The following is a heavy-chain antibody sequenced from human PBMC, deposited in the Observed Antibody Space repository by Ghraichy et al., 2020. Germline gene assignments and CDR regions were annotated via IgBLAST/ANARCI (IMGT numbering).Heavy chain of an antibody. J-gene: IGHJ6*03. D-gene: IGHD2-2*01. Sequence: SETLSLTCAVYGGPFSGYYWSLIRQPPGKGLEWIGEIYPSGSTNYNPSLKSRVTISVYTSKNQFSLKLSSVTAADTALYYCARVRYCSSTGGYLVGASYYDMGVWGKGTGVT. V-gene: IGHV4-34*01. CDR2: IYPSGST. CDR1: GGPFSGYY. CDR3: ARVRYCSSTGGYLVGASYYDMGV.